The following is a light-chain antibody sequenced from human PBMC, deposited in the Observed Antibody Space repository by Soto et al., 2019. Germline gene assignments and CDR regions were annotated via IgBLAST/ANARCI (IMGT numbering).Light chain of an antibody. V-gene: IGKV2-28*01. Sequence: EIVMTQSPPSLTVTPGEPASISCRSSQRLLHSNGNYFLDWYLQKPGQSPHLLIYLGFNRDTGVPDRVSGSGAGTDFTLKISRVEAEDVGLYYCMQALQTPYTFGQGTRLEIK. J-gene: IGKJ2*01. CDR2: LGF. CDR3: MQALQTPYT. CDR1: QRLLHSNGNYF.